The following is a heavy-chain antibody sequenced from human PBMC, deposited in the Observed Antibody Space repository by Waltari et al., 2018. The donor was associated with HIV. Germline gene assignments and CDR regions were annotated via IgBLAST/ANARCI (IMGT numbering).Heavy chain of an antibody. V-gene: IGHV3-23*01. CDR3: AKESGAIGTPLNDY. J-gene: IGHJ4*02. CDR1: GFTFNTSA. D-gene: IGHD1-26*01. Sequence: EVHLLESGGGLVQPGGSLRLSCAASGFTFNTSAMSWVRQAPGKGRECVSGIRDSGDGTYYADSVKGRFTISRDNSKGTLYLQMNSLRVEDTAVYYCAKESGAIGTPLNDYWGQGTLVTVSS. CDR2: IRDSGDGT.